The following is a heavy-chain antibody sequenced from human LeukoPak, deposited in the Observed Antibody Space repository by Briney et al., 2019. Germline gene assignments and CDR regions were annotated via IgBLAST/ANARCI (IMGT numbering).Heavy chain of an antibody. CDR2: ISSNGGST. CDR1: GFTFSSYA. D-gene: IGHD3-3*01. CDR3: ARPRDFWSGYYLDY. V-gene: IGHV3-64*01. Sequence: PGGSLRLSXAASGFTFSSYAMHWVRQTPGKGLEYLSAISSNGGSTYYANSVKGRFTISRDNSKNTLYLQMGSLRAEDMAVYYCARPRDFWSGYYLDYWGQGTLVTVSS. J-gene: IGHJ4*02.